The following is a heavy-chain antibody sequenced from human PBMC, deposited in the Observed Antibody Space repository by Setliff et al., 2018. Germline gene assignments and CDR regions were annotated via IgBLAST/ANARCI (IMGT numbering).Heavy chain of an antibody. CDR3: VRGFTIFGVVKLERWFDP. V-gene: IGHV4-38-2*01. J-gene: IGHJ5*02. Sequence: SETLSLTCAVSGYSINSDCFWGWIRQHPGKGLEWIGTISHSGSTSYNSSLKSRVTMSVDTSKNQFFLKLSSVTAADTAVYYCVRGFTIFGVVKLERWFDPWGQGTLVTVSS. CDR1: GYSINSDCF. CDR2: ISHSGST. D-gene: IGHD3-3*01.